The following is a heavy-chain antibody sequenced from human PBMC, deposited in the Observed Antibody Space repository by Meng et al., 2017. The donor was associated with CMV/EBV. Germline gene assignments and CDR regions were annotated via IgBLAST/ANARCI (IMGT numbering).Heavy chain of an antibody. CDR1: GGSSRSSRYD. Sequence: SGGSSRSSRYDWGWIRQPLGKGLEWIGSIYYSGSTYYNPSLKSRVTISVDTSKNQFSLKLSSVTAADTAVYYCARSRGGATRWFDPWGQGTLVTVSS. J-gene: IGHJ5*02. CDR3: ARSRGGATRWFDP. D-gene: IGHD1-26*01. V-gene: IGHV4-39*07. CDR2: IYYSGST.